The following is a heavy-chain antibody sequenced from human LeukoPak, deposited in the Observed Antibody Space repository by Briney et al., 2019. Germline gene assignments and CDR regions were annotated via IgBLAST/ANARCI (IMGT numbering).Heavy chain of an antibody. Sequence: GGSLRLSCAASGFTFSSYWMSWVRQAPGKGLEWVANIKQDGSEKYYVDSVKGRFTISRDNSRNTLYLQMNSLRAEDTALYYCARDNYDSSGFTWGQGTLVTVSS. CDR3: ARDNYDSSGFT. D-gene: IGHD3-22*01. J-gene: IGHJ4*02. CDR1: GFTFSSYW. V-gene: IGHV3-7*03. CDR2: IKQDGSEK.